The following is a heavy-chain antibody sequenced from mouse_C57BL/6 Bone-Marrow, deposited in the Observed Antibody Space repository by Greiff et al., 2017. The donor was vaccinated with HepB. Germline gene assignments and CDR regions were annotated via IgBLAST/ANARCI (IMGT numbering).Heavy chain of an antibody. CDR2: IRLKSDNYAT. Sequence: EVKLEESGGGLVQPGGSMKLSCVASGFTFSNYWMNWVRQSPEKGLEWVAQIRLKSDNYATHYAESVKGRFTISRDDSKSSVYLQMNNLRAEDTGIYYCTGYGADFDVWGTGTTVTVSS. CDR1: GFTFSNYW. D-gene: IGHD1-1*01. J-gene: IGHJ1*03. CDR3: TGYGADFDV. V-gene: IGHV6-3*01.